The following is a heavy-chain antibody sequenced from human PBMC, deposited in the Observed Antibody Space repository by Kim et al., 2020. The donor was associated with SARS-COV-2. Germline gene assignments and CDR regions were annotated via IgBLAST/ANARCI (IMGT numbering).Heavy chain of an antibody. D-gene: IGHD3-10*01. Sequence: AQKFQGEVTMTEDTSTDTAYMELSSLRSEDTAVYYCATELVSGLGDAFDIWGQGTMVTVSS. CDR3: ATELVSGLGDAFDI. J-gene: IGHJ3*02. V-gene: IGHV1-24*01.